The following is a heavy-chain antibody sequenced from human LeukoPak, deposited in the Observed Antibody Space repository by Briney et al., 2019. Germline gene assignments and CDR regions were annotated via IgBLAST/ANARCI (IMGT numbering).Heavy chain of an antibody. V-gene: IGHV1-69*06. CDR2: IIPIFGTA. CDR3: ARGVIVRPLRFLEWLPRNYYFDY. J-gene: IGHJ4*02. Sequence: SVKVSCKASGGTFSSYAISWVRQAPGQGLEWMGGIIPIFGTANYAQKFQGRVTITADKSTSTAYMELSSLRSEDTAVYYCARGVIVRPLRFLEWLPRNYYFDYWGQGTLVTVSS. CDR1: GGTFSSYA. D-gene: IGHD3-3*01.